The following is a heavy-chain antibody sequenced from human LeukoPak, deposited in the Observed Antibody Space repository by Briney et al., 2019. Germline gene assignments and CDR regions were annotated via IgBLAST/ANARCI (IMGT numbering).Heavy chain of an antibody. CDR1: GFTFNIYG. CDR2: IRGSGVET. V-gene: IGHV3-23*01. D-gene: IGHD5-24*01. J-gene: IGHJ3*02. Sequence: PGGSLRLSCAASGFTFNIYGMNWVRQAPGKGLEWVSGIRGSGVETFYADSVKGRFTISRDNAKNSLYLQMNSLRAEDTAVYYCARDSWDGDGYSGYAFDIWGQGTMVTVSS. CDR3: ARDSWDGDGYSGYAFDI.